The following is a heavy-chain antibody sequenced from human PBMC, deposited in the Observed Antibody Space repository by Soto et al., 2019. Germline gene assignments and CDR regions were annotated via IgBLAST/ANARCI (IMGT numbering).Heavy chain of an antibody. V-gene: IGHV3-30*18. CDR1: GFTFSSYG. J-gene: IGHJ1*01. Sequence: GGSLRLSCAASGFTFSSYGMHWVRQAPGKGLEWVAVISYDGSNKYYADSVKGRFTISRDNSKNTLYLQMNSLRAEDTAVYYCAKEDYYDSPNAEYFQHWGQGTLVTVSS. CDR3: AKEDYYDSPNAEYFQH. CDR2: ISYDGSNK. D-gene: IGHD3-22*01.